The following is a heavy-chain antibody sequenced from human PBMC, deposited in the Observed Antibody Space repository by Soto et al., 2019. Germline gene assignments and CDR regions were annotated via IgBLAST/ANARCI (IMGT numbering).Heavy chain of an antibody. D-gene: IGHD3-16*01. CDR2: EYSGST. CDR3: ATYTGDGGGRGY. Sequence: QVQLQESGPGLVKPSETLSLTCTVSGASISRDHWNWIRQPPGKGLEWIGEYSGSTNYNPSLKSRVTIPVDTSKNQFSLKLSSVTAADTAVYFCATYTGDGGGRGYWGQGTLVTVSS. CDR1: GASISRDH. V-gene: IGHV4-59*08. J-gene: IGHJ4*02.